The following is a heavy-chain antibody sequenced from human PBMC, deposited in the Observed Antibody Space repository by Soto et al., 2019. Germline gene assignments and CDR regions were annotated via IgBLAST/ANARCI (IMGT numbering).Heavy chain of an antibody. CDR1: GFTFSSYA. CDR3: ANPTFIAVAGPIDY. Sequence: GGSLRLSCAASGFTFSSYAMSWVRQAPGKGLEWVSAISGSGGSTYYADSVKGRFTISRDNSKNTLYLQMNSLRAEDTAVYYCANPTFIAVAGPIDYWGQGTLVTVSS. D-gene: IGHD6-19*01. CDR2: ISGSGGST. J-gene: IGHJ4*02. V-gene: IGHV3-23*01.